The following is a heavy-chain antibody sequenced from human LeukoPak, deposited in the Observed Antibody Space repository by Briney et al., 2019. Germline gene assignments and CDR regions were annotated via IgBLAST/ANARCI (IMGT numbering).Heavy chain of an antibody. J-gene: IGHJ4*02. D-gene: IGHD3-10*01. V-gene: IGHV4-39*07. CDR2: IPYSGST. CDR3: ARCKDYYVSGSYYKTFDY. Sequence: SETLSLTCTVSGDSISSSSHYWGWIRQPPGKGLEWIGSIPYSGSTYYNPSLKSRVTISVDTSKNQFSLKLSSVTAADTAVYYCARCKDYYVSGSYYKTFDYWGQGTLVTVSS. CDR1: GDSISSSSHY.